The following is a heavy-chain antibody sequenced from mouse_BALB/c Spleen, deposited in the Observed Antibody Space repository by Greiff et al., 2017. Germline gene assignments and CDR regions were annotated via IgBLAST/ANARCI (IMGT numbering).Heavy chain of an antibody. J-gene: IGHJ4*01. CDR3: ARYHYYAMDY. CDR1: GFNIKDTY. Sequence: EGQLQQSGAELVKPGASVKLSCTASGFNIKDTYMHWVKQRPEQGLEWIGRIDPANGNTKYDPKFQGKATITADTSSNTAYLQLSSLTSEDTAVYYCARYHYYAMDYWGQGTSVTVSS. CDR2: IDPANGNT. V-gene: IGHV14-3*02.